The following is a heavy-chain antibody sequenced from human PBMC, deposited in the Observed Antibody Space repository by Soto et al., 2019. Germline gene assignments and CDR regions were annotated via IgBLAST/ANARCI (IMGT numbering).Heavy chain of an antibody. CDR1: GDTFTSYG. CDR3: ARECYSSSPWFDP. J-gene: IGHJ5*02. Sequence: VASVKVSCKASGDTFTSYGISWVRQAPGQGLEWMGWISASNVNTNYAQKLQGRVTMNTETCTSTAYMELRRLRSDDTAVYYCARECYSSSPWFDPSGQGTLVTVPS. CDR2: ISASNVNT. D-gene: IGHD6-6*01. V-gene: IGHV1-18*04.